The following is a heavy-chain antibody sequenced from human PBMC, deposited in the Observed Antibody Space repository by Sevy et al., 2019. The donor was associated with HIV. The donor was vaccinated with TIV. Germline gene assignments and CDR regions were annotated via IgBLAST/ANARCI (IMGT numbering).Heavy chain of an antibody. D-gene: IGHD2-2*01. CDR3: ARASVSTGYCSSTSCYAYSNWFDP. CDR1: GGSISSYY. J-gene: IGHJ5*02. Sequence: SETLSLTCTVSGGSISSYYWSWIRQPPGKGLEWIGYIYYSGSTNYNPSLNSRVTISVDTSKNQFSLKLSSVTAADTGVYYCARASVSTGYCSSTSCYAYSNWFDPWGQGTLVTVSS. V-gene: IGHV4-59*13. CDR2: IYYSGST.